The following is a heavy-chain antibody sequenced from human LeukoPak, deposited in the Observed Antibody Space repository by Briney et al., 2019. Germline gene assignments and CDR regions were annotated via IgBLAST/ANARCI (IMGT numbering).Heavy chain of an antibody. D-gene: IGHD6-13*01. Sequence: PGGSLRLSCAASGFTFSSYSMNWVRQAPGKGLEWVSSISSSSSYIYYADSVKGRFTISRDNAKNSLYLQMNSLRAEDTAVYYCAFVWQQLVPDYWGQGTLVTVSS. CDR1: GFTFSSYS. V-gene: IGHV3-21*01. CDR2: ISSSSSYI. CDR3: AFVWQQLVPDY. J-gene: IGHJ4*02.